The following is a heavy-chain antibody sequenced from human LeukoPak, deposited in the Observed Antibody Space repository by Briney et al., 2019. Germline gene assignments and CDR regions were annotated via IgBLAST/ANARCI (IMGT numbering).Heavy chain of an antibody. D-gene: IGHD2-2*01. Sequence: SETLSLTCTVSGGSISSSSYYWGWIRQPPGKGLEWIGSIYHSGSTYYNPSLKSRVTISVDTSKNQFSLKLSSVTAADTAVYYCARDADIVVVPAAMGGYWGQGTLVTVSS. CDR3: ARDADIVVVPAAMGGY. CDR1: GGSISSSSYY. J-gene: IGHJ4*02. V-gene: IGHV4-39*07. CDR2: IYHSGST.